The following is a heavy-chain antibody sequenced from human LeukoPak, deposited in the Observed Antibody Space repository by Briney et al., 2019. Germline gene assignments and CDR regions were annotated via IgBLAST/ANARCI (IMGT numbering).Heavy chain of an antibody. CDR1: GFTFSSYS. J-gene: IGHJ3*02. D-gene: IGHD2-2*01. V-gene: IGHV3-21*01. Sequence: GGSLRLSCAASGFTFSSYSMNWVRQAPGKGLEWVSSISSSSSYIYYADSVKGRFTISRDNAKNSLYLQMNSLRAEDTAVYYCARERPRYCSSTSCLGAFDIWGQGTMVTVSS. CDR3: ARERPRYCSSTSCLGAFDI. CDR2: ISSSSSYI.